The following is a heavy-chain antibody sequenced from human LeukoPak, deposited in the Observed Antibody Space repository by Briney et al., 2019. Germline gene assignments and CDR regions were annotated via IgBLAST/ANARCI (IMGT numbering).Heavy chain of an antibody. V-gene: IGHV3-33*01. CDR1: GFTFSSYG. CDR3: AREYYDYVWGSYRFYGMDV. J-gene: IGHJ6*04. Sequence: GRSLRLSCASSGFTFSSYGMHWVRQAPGKGLEGVAVIWYDGSNKYYADSVKGRFTISRDNSKNTLYLQMNSLRAEDTAVYYCAREYYDYVWGSYRFYGMDVWGKGTTVTVSS. D-gene: IGHD3-16*02. CDR2: IWYDGSNK.